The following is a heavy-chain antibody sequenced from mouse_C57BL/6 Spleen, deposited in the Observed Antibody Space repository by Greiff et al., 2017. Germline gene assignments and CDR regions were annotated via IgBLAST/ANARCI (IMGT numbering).Heavy chain of an antibody. Sequence: VQLQQSGPELVKPGASVNISCKASGYTFTDYYMNWVKQSHGKSLEWIGDINPNNGGTIYNQMFKGNVTLTVDKSSSTAYMELRSLTSEDSAVYYCATGTFDYWGQGTTLTVSS. D-gene: IGHD4-1*01. J-gene: IGHJ2*01. CDR3: ATGTFDY. CDR1: GYTFTDYY. V-gene: IGHV1-26*01. CDR2: INPNNGGT.